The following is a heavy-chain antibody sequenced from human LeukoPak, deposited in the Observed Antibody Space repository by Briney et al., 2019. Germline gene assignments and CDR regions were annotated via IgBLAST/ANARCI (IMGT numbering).Heavy chain of an antibody. D-gene: IGHD3-22*01. J-gene: IGHJ4*02. V-gene: IGHV1-69*04. CDR2: TIPILGIA. CDR3: ARAYYYDSSGYAYPFDY. CDR1: GGTFSSYA. Sequence: ASVKVSCKASGGTFSSYAISWVRQAPGQGLEWMGRTIPILGIANYAQKFQGRVTITADKSTSTAYMELNSLRSEDTAVYYCARAYYYDSSGYAYPFDYWGQGTLVTVSS.